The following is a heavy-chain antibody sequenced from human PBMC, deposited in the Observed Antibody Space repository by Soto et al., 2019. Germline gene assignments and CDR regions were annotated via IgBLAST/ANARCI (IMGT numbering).Heavy chain of an antibody. D-gene: IGHD5-18*01. CDR1: GFTFSSYS. CDR2: ISSSSSTI. V-gene: IGHV3-48*02. CDR3: ARDRPEAAMAVYGMDV. J-gene: IGHJ6*02. Sequence: GGSLRLSCAASGFTFSSYSMNWVRQAPGKGLEWVSYISSSSSTIYYADSVKGRFTISRDNAKNSLYLQMNSLRDEDTAVYYCARDRPEAAMAVYGMDVWGQGTTVTVSS.